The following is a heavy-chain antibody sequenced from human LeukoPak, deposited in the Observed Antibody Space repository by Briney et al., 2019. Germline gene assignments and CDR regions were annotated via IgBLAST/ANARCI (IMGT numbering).Heavy chain of an antibody. CDR2: IIPIFGTA. D-gene: IGHD1-1*01. Sequence: SVKVSCKASGGTFSSYAISWVRQAPGQGLEWMGGIIPIFGTANYAQKFQGRVTVTADESTSTAYMELSSLRSEDTAVYYCAREIDAVETTDAFDIWGQGTMVTVSS. J-gene: IGHJ3*02. CDR3: AREIDAVETTDAFDI. V-gene: IGHV1-69*13. CDR1: GGTFSSYA.